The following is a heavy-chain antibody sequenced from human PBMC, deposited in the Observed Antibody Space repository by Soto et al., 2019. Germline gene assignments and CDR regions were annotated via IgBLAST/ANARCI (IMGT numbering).Heavy chain of an antibody. J-gene: IGHJ4*02. CDR2: IYYSGST. CDR3: ARDSPYYDILSCRKTPGPFDY. CDR1: GGSISSGDYY. D-gene: IGHD3-9*01. V-gene: IGHV4-30-4*01. Sequence: SETLSLTCTVSGGSISSGDYYWSWIRQPPGKGLEWIGYIYYSGSTYYNPSLKSRVTISVDTSKNQFSLKLSSVTAADTAVYYCARDSPYYDILSCRKTPGPFDYWGQGTLVTVSS.